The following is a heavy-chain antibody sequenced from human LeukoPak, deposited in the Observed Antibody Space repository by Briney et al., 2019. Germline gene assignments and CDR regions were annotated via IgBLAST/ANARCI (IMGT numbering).Heavy chain of an antibody. V-gene: IGHV3-43*01. J-gene: IGHJ4*02. CDR1: GFTFDDYT. CDR3: AKASQAAAVAYFDY. D-gene: IGHD6-13*01. Sequence: GGSLRLSCAASGFTFDDYTMHWVRQAPGKGLEWVSLISWDGGSTYYADSVKGRFTISRDNSKNYLYLQMNSLRTEDTALYYCAKASQAAAVAYFDYWGQGTLVTVSS. CDR2: ISWDGGST.